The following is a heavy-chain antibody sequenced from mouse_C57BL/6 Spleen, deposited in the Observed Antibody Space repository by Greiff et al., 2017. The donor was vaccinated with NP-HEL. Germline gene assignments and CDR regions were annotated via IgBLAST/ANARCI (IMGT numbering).Heavy chain of an antibody. J-gene: IGHJ3*01. D-gene: IGHD4-1*02. Sequence: EVQGVESGGGLVKPGGSLKLSCAASGFTFSSYAMSWVRQTPEKRLEWVATISDGGSYTYYPDNVKGRFTISRDNAKNNLYLQLRHLKSEDTAMYYCARASTGTWAYCGQGTLFTVSA. V-gene: IGHV5-4*01. CDR2: ISDGGSYT. CDR1: GFTFSSYA. CDR3: ARASTGTWAY.